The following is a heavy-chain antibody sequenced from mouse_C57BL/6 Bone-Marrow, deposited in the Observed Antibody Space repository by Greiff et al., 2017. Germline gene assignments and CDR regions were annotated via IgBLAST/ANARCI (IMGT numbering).Heavy chain of an antibody. J-gene: IGHJ1*03. D-gene: IGHD3-2*02. Sequence: EVQLVESGGGLVKPGGSLKLSCAASGFTFSSYAMSWVRQTPEKRLEWVATISDGGSYTYYPDNVKGRFTISRDNAKNNLYLQMSQLKSEDTAMYYGASDSGSVCLSWYFDVWGTGTTVTVSS. CDR1: GFTFSSYA. CDR2: ISDGGSYT. CDR3: ASDSGSVCLSWYFDV. V-gene: IGHV5-4*01.